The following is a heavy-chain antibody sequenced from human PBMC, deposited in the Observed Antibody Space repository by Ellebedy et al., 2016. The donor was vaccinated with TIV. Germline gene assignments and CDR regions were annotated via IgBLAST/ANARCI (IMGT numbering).Heavy chain of an antibody. Sequence: GESLKISCAASGFTFSSYVMSWVRQAPGKGLEWVSVISGSGDSIYYADSVRGRFTNSRDNSKNTLYLQMNSLRVEDTAVYYCAIRKGMVGAGNWFDPWGQGTLVTVPS. D-gene: IGHD6-13*01. J-gene: IGHJ5*02. CDR2: ISGSGDSI. CDR1: GFTFSSYV. CDR3: AIRKGMVGAGNWFDP. V-gene: IGHV3-23*01.